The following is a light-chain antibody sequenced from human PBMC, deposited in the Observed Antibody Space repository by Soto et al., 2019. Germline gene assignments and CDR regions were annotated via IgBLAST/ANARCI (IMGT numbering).Light chain of an antibody. V-gene: IGKV1-5*03. CDR3: QQYNTYALT. J-gene: IGKJ4*01. CDR2: KAS. CDR1: QSISNS. Sequence: DIQMTQSPSTLSASVGDRVTITCRTSQSISNSLAWYQQKPGQAPNLLIYKASSLHGGVPSRFSGSGSGTEFTLTISSLQPDDFATYYCQQYNTYALTFGGGTKVEI.